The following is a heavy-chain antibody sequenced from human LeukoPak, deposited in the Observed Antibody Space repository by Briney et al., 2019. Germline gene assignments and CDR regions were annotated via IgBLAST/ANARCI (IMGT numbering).Heavy chain of an antibody. D-gene: IGHD4-23*01. CDR2: INPSGGST. CDR3: ARANYGGNGYFDY. J-gene: IGHJ4*02. V-gene: IGHV1-46*01. CDR1: GYTFTSYY. Sequence: GASVKVSCKASGYTFTSYYMHWVRQAPGQGLEWMGIINPSGGSTTFAQKFQGRVTMTRDASTSTVYLELSSLRSEDTAVYYCARANYGGNGYFDYWGQGTLVTVSS.